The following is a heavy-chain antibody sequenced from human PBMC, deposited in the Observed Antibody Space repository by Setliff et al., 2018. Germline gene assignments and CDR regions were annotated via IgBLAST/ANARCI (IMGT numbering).Heavy chain of an antibody. CDR3: ARDNTIVGATDY. J-gene: IGHJ4*02. V-gene: IGHV4-61*02. CDR2: LHTSGTT. D-gene: IGHD1-26*01. CDR1: GGSITSGSYY. Sequence: LSLTCAVSGGSITSGSYYWSRIRQPAGEGLEWIGRLHTSGTTVYNPSLKGRVTISADTSTNHFSLKLTSVTAADTAVYYCARDNTIVGATDYWGQGALVTVS.